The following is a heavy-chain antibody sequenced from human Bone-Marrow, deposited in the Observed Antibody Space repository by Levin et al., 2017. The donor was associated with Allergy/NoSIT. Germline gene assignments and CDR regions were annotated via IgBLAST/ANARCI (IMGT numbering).Heavy chain of an antibody. J-gene: IGHJ4*02. V-gene: IGHV3-21*01. CDR2: FSYSSSYI. CDR1: GISLSTYS. CDR3: AIWEEGYNLNSFDY. Sequence: GESLKISCAYSGISLSTYSINWVRQAPGKGLEWVSSFSYSSSYIYYADSVKGRFTISRDNAKNLVYLQMNSLRAEDTAVYYCAIWEEGYNLNSFDYWGQGTLVTVSS. D-gene: IGHD5-24*01.